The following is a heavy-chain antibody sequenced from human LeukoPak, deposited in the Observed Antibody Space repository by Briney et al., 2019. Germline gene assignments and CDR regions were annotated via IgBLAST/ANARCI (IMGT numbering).Heavy chain of an antibody. D-gene: IGHD3-3*01. J-gene: IGHJ5*02. Sequence: PGGSLRLSCAASGFTFSSYGMHWVRQAPGKGLEWVAVTSYDGSNKYYADSVKGRFTISRDNSKNTLYLQMNSLRAEDTAVYYCAKGHRYDFWSGYLTPNWFDPWGQGTLVTVSS. CDR3: AKGHRYDFWSGYLTPNWFDP. CDR1: GFTFSSYG. V-gene: IGHV3-30*18. CDR2: TSYDGSNK.